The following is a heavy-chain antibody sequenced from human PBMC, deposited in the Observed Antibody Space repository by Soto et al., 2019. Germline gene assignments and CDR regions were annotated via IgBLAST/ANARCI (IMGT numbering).Heavy chain of an antibody. J-gene: IGHJ4*01. Sequence: QVQLEESGPGLVRPSQTLSLTCSGSGAFFNNSDYYCNWIRQPPGKGLDWLGRFYPGGVTSYNPSLKVRLSISVDVSKNQFFLNLNSVTAADTSFYYCAVGIVTAIFHWGRGILVTVSS. CDR1: GAFFNNSDYY. V-gene: IGHV4-30-4*01. D-gene: IGHD2-21*02. CDR3: AVGIVTAIFH. CDR2: FYPGGVT.